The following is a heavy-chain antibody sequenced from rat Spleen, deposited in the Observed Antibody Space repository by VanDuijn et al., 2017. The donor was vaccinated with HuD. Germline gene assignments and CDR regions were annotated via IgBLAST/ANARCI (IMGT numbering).Heavy chain of an antibody. CDR2: ISSGGST. V-gene: IGHV2-6*01. D-gene: IGHD1-12*02. CDR3: TRGAYDGSYWGVMDA. CDR1: GFSLTSYS. J-gene: IGHJ4*01. Sequence: QVQLKESGPGLVQPSQTLSLICTVSGFSLTSYSVNWVRQPPGKGLEWIAAISSGGSTYYNSALKSRLSISRDTSKSQVFLKMNSLQTEDTAIYFWTRGAYDGSYWGVMDAWGQGASVTVSS.